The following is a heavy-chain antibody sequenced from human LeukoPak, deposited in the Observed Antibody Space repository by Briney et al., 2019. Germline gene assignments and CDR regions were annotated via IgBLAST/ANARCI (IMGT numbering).Heavy chain of an antibody. Sequence: GGSLRLSCAASGFTFSSYGMSWVRQAPGKGLEWVSAISGSGGSTYYADSVKGRFTISRDNSKNTLYLQMNSLRAEDTAVYYCAKGQQWLNWFDPWGQGTLVTVSS. D-gene: IGHD6-19*01. CDR2: ISGSGGST. J-gene: IGHJ5*02. CDR1: GFTFSSYG. V-gene: IGHV3-23*01. CDR3: AKGQQWLNWFDP.